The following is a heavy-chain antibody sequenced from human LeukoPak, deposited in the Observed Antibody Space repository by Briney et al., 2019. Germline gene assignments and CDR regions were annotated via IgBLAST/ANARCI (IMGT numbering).Heavy chain of an antibody. CDR2: IYHIGST. J-gene: IGHJ4*02. D-gene: IGHD5-12*01. V-gene: IGHV4-30-2*01. Sequence: PSETLSLTCTVSGGSISSDSYFWSWIRQPPEKGLEWIGYIYHIGSTYYTPSLKSRVTISIDTSTNQFSLMLTSMTAADTAVYYCARDSGQHSGYDWSHWGQGTLVTVSS. CDR3: ARDSGQHSGYDWSH. CDR1: GGSISSDSYF.